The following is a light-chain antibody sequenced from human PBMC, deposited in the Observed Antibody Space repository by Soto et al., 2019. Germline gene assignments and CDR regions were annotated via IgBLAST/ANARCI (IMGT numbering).Light chain of an antibody. CDR1: QSVGNSH. J-gene: IGKJ5*01. V-gene: IGKV3-20*01. CDR3: HQYGNSPPGT. CDR2: GAS. Sequence: ETVLTQSPGTLYFSPGERATLSCRASQSVGNSHVAWYQQRRGLPPRLLIYGASNRANGIPDRFSGSGSGADFTLTISRLEPEDLAVYFCHQYGNSPPGTFGQGTRLEIK.